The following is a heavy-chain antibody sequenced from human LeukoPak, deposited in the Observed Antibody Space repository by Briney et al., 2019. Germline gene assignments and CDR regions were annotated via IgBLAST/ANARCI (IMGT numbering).Heavy chain of an antibody. Sequence: PSETLSLTCTVSGGSISSSSYYWGWIRQPPGKGLEWIGSIYYSGSTYYNPSLKSPVTISVDTSKNQFSLKLSSVTAADTAVYYCARHTFYYYDSSGYYERPFDYWGQGTLVTVSS. CDR2: IYYSGST. D-gene: IGHD3-22*01. CDR3: ARHTFYYYDSSGYYERPFDY. V-gene: IGHV4-39*01. J-gene: IGHJ4*02. CDR1: GGSISSSSYY.